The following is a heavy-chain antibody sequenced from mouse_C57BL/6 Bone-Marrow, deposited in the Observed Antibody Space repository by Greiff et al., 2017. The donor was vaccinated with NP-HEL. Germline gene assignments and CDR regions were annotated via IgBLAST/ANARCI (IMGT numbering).Heavy chain of an antibody. CDR1: GYTFTSYW. J-gene: IGHJ1*03. V-gene: IGHV1-64*01. Sequence: QVQLQQPGAELVKPGASVKLSCKASGYTFTSYWMHWVKQRPGQGLEWIGMIHPNSGSTNYNEKFKSKATLTVDKSSSTAYMQLSSLTSEDSAVYYCARWSYYGSSYCWYFDVWGTGTTVTVSS. D-gene: IGHD1-1*01. CDR3: ARWSYYGSSYCWYFDV. CDR2: IHPNSGST.